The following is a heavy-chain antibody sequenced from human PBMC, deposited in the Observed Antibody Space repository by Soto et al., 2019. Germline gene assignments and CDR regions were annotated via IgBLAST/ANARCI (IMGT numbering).Heavy chain of an antibody. CDR3: ARRWGRTFDY. CDR2: FYYSGST. CDR1: GGSISTGGYF. V-gene: IGHV4-31*03. Sequence: PSETLSLTCTVSGGSISTGGYFWNWIRQHPGKGLEWIGYFYYSGSTYYNPSLKSRVTISVDTSKNQFSLKLSSVTAADTAVYYCARRWGRTFDYWGQGTLVTVSS. D-gene: IGHD7-27*01. J-gene: IGHJ4*02.